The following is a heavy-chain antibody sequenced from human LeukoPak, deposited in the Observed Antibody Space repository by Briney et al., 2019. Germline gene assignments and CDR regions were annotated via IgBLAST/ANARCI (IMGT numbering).Heavy chain of an antibody. V-gene: IGHV3-30*02. CDR3: ARSYVLNFFNP. CDR1: GFTFSTFH. J-gene: IGHJ5*02. CDR2: IQNDGGNE. Sequence: GGSLRLSCATSGFTFSTFHMHWVRQAPGGVPEWVAFIQNDGGNEYYGDSVKGRFTISRDNSKSTLYLQLNSLTTEDTVVYYCARSYVLNFFNPWGQGTLVTVSS. D-gene: IGHD3-10*02.